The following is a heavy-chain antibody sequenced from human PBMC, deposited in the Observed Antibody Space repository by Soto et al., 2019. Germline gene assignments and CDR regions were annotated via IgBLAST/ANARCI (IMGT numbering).Heavy chain of an antibody. D-gene: IGHD6-13*01. CDR3: ARGRKEYSSSWYVD. Sequence: EALPLCFADYGGPLSGYCGTWIRQPPGRGLEWIGEVDHSGSTNYNPSLKSRVTISVDTSKNQFSLKLRSVTAAGTAVYYCARGRKEYSSSWYVDWGRGTLVTVSS. J-gene: IGHJ4*02. V-gene: IGHV4-34*01. CDR2: VDHSGST. CDR1: GGPLSGYC.